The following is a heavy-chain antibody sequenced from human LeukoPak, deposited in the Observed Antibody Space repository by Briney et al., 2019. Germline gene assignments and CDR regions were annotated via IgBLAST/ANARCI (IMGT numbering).Heavy chain of an antibody. V-gene: IGHV3-7*01. CDR1: GFTFISYW. Sequence: GGSLRLSCAASGFTFISYWMSWVRQAPGKGLEWVANIKQDGSEKYYVDSVKGRFTISRDNAKNSLYLQMNSLRAEDTAVYYCAGTVTSPNNWFDPWGQGTLVTVSS. D-gene: IGHD4-17*01. CDR3: AGTVTSPNNWFDP. J-gene: IGHJ5*02. CDR2: IKQDGSEK.